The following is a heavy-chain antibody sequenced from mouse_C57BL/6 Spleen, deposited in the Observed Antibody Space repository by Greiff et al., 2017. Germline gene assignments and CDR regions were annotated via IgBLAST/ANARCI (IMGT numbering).Heavy chain of an antibody. D-gene: IGHD4-1*01. CDR3: ARGNWGHAMDY. CDR2: IYPGSGNT. CDR1: GYSFTSYY. Sequence: VKLMESGPELVKPGASVKISCKASGYSFTSYYIHWVKQRPGQGLEWIGWIYPGSGNTKYNEKFKGKATLTADTSSSTAYMQLSSLTSEDSAVYYCARGNWGHAMDYWGQGTSVTVSS. J-gene: IGHJ4*01. V-gene: IGHV1-66*01.